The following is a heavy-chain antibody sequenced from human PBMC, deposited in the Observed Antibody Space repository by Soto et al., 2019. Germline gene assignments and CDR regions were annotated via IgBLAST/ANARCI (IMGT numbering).Heavy chain of an antibody. Sequence: PGGSLRLSCAASGFTFSSYSMNWVHQAPGKGLEWVSYISSSSSTIYYADSVKGRFTISRDNAKNSLYLQMNSLRAADTAVYYCARRYGSCFDYWGQGTLVTVSS. CDR2: ISSSSSTI. D-gene: IGHD5-18*01. CDR3: ARRYGSCFDY. J-gene: IGHJ4*02. CDR1: GFTFSSYS. V-gene: IGHV3-48*01.